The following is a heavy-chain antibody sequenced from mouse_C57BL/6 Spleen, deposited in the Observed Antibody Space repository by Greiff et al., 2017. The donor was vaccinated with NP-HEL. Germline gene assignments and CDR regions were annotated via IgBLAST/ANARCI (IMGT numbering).Heavy chain of an antibody. CDR2: ISSGSSTI. V-gene: IGHV5-17*01. Sequence: EVMLVESGGGLVKPVGSLKLSCAASGFTFSDYGMHWVRQAPEKGLEWVAYISSGSSTIYYADTVKGRFTISRDNAKNTLFLQMTSLRSEDTAMYYCARKAYYDAMDYWGQGTSVTVSS. J-gene: IGHJ4*01. CDR1: GFTFSDYG. CDR3: ARKAYYDAMDY. D-gene: IGHD2-10*01.